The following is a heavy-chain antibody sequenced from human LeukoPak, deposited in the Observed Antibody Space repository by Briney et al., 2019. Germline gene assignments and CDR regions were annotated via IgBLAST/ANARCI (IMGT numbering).Heavy chain of an antibody. D-gene: IGHD6-13*01. CDR1: GFTFSSYS. CDR3: ARVAAAGIGEDY. V-gene: IGHV3-21*01. Sequence: GGSLRLSCAASGFTFSSYSMNWVRQAPGKGLEWVSSISSSSSYIYYADSVKGRFTISRDNAKNSLYLQMNSLRAEDTAVYYCARVAAAGIGEDYWGQGTLVTVSS. J-gene: IGHJ4*02. CDR2: ISSSSSYI.